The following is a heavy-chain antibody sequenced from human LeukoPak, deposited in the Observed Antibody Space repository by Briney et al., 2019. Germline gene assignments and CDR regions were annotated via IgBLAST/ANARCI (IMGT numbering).Heavy chain of an antibody. CDR1: GGSISSGDYY. V-gene: IGHV4-30-4*01. D-gene: IGHD3-9*01. CDR2: IYYSGST. Sequence: SQTLSLTCTVSGGSISSGDYYWSWIRQPPGKGLEWIGYIYYSGSTYYNPSLKSRVTISVDTSKNQFSLKLSSVTAADTAVYYCARATTYYDILTGYYHVLFPAFDYWGQGTLVTVSS. J-gene: IGHJ4*02. CDR3: ARATTYYDILTGYYHVLFPAFDY.